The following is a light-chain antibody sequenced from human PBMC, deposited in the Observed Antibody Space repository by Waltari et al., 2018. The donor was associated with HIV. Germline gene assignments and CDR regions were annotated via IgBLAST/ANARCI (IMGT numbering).Light chain of an antibody. CDR2: EVS. V-gene: IGLV2-18*02. CDR1: SSDVGNYNR. J-gene: IGLJ2*01. Sequence: QSALTQPPSVSGSPGQPVTISCTGTSSDVGNYNRVPWYQQPPGSAPKLMIYEVSNRPSGVPRRFSGSKSGNTASLTISGLQAEDEADYYCSSYTSSNTFVVFGGGTKLTVL. CDR3: SSYTSSNTFVV.